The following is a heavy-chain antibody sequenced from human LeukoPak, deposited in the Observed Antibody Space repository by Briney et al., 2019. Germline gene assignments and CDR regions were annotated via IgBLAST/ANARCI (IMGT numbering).Heavy chain of an antibody. CDR2: IIPILGIA. V-gene: IGHV1-69*04. D-gene: IGHD2-8*01. J-gene: IGHJ1*01. CDR3: ARVATAPGYCTNGVCHVNPDSGQYFQH. Sequence: SVKVSCKASGGTFSSYAISWVRQAPGQGLEWMGRIIPILGIANYAQKFQGRVTITADKSTSTAYMELSSLRSENTAVYYCARVATAPGYCTNGVCHVNPDSGQYFQHWGQGTLVTVSS. CDR1: GGTFSSYA.